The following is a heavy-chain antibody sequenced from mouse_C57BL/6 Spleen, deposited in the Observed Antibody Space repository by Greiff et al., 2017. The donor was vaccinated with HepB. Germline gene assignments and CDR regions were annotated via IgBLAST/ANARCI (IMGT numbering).Heavy chain of an antibody. CDR1: GYTFTDYN. Sequence: EVQLQQSGPELVKPGASVKMSCKASGYTFTDYNMHWVKQSHGKSLEWIGYINPNNGGTSYNQKFKGKATLTVNKSSSTAYMELRSLTSEDSAVYYCARYQAVLDYDDGYYFDYWGQGTTLTVSS. CDR2: INPNNGGT. CDR3: ARYQAVLDYDDGYYFDY. D-gene: IGHD2-4*01. V-gene: IGHV1-22*01. J-gene: IGHJ2*01.